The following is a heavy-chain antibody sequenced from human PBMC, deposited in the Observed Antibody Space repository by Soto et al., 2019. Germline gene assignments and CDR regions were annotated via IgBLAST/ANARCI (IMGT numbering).Heavy chain of an antibody. D-gene: IGHD3-22*01. Sequence: GVSLILSCTVAGLNFIRYSMNWVRQAPGKGLEWVSSIGTSGSYIYDTDSVKGRFTISRDNSKNTLYLQMNSLRAEDAAVYYCAKTLYYYDSSGYQWGQGTLVTVSS. J-gene: IGHJ4*02. CDR3: AKTLYYYDSSGYQ. V-gene: IGHV3-21*04. CDR1: GLNFIRYS. CDR2: IGTSGSYI.